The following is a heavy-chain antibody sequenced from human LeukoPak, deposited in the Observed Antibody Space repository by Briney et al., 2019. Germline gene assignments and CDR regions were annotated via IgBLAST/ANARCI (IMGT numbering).Heavy chain of an antibody. J-gene: IGHJ4*02. CDR2: IYYSGST. CDR1: GGSISSYY. D-gene: IGHD3-10*01. V-gene: IGHV4-59*08. Sequence: SSETLSLTCTVSGGSISSYYWSWIRQPPGKGLEWIGYIYYSGSTNYNPSLKSRVTVSVDTSKNQFSLKLSSVTAADTAVYYCARHVRGSGGDYFDYWGQGTLVTVSS. CDR3: ARHVRGSGGDYFDY.